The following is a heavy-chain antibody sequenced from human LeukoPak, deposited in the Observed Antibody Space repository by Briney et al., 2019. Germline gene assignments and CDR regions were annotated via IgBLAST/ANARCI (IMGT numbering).Heavy chain of an antibody. CDR2: ISGSGGST. D-gene: IGHD6-19*01. J-gene: IGHJ4*02. Sequence: GGSLRLSCAASGFTFSSYAMSWVRQAPGKGLEWVSAISGSGGSTYYADSVKGRFTISRDNSKNTLYLQMNSLRAEDTTVYYCAKDQTYSSGWFDYWGQGTLVTVSS. V-gene: IGHV3-23*01. CDR3: AKDQTYSSGWFDY. CDR1: GFTFSSYA.